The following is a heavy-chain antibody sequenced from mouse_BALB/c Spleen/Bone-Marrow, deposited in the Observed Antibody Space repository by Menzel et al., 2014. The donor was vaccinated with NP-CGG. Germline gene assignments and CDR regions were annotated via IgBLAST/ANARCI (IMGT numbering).Heavy chain of an antibody. J-gene: IGHJ1*01. Sequence: GGXXVKPGGSLKLSCAASGFAFSSYDMSWVRQTPEKRLEWVATISSGGSYTYYPDSVKGRFTISTDNARHALYLQMRSLRSEDXXXXXXXXXXNWDGYFDXWXA. CDR3: XXXXNWDGYFDX. CDR1: GFAFSSYD. V-gene: IGHV5-9*02. D-gene: IGHD4-1*01. CDR2: ISSGGSYT.